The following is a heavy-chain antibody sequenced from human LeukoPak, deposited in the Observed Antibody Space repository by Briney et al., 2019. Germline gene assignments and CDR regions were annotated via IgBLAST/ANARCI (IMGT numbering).Heavy chain of an antibody. CDR2: IKQDGSEK. Sequence: GGSLRLSCATSGFIFSNYWMSWVRQAPGKGPEWVANIKQDGSEKYYVDSVKGRFTISRDNAKNSLYLQMDSLRAEDTAIYYCARDQEGSVAEDYWGQGTLVTVSS. CDR1: GFIFSNYW. V-gene: IGHV3-7*01. J-gene: IGHJ4*02. CDR3: ARDQEGSVAEDY.